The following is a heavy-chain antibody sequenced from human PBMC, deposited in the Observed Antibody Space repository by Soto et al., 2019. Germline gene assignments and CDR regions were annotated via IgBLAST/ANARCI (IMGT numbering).Heavy chain of an antibody. CDR1: GYTFTSYD. CDR3: ARAWGSSSSNFDY. V-gene: IGHV1-8*01. D-gene: IGHD6-6*01. J-gene: IGHJ4*02. CDR2: MNPNSGNK. Sequence: ASVKVSCKASGYTFTSYDINWVRQATGQGLEWMGWMNPNSGNKGYAQKFQGRVTKTRNTSISTAYKELSSLRSEDTAVYYCARAWGSSSSNFDYWGQGTLVTVSS.